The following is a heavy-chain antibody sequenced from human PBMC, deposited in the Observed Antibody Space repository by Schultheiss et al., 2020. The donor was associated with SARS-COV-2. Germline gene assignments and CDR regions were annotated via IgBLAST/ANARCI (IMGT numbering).Heavy chain of an antibody. CDR2: ISSSSNSI. CDR3: ARYMISFGGIIVSGFDY. V-gene: IGHV3-48*02. Sequence: GGSLRLSCAASGFTFSSYSMNWVRQAPGKGLEWVSYISSSSNSIYYADSVKGRFTISRDNAKNSLYLQMNSLGDEDTAVYYCARYMISFGGIIVSGFDYWGQGALVTVSS. D-gene: IGHD3-16*02. J-gene: IGHJ4*02. CDR1: GFTFSSYS.